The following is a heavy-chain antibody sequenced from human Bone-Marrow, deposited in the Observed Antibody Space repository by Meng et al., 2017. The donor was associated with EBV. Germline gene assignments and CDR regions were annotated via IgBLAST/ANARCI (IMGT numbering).Heavy chain of an antibody. D-gene: IGHD5-18*01. Sequence: RLQLRESGQGLVKPSQTLSLTCTVSGGSSSGNNYYWGWIRQPPGKGLEWIGSIHYTGSTYYYPSLKSRVTISGDTSKRQFSLKLSSVTAADTAVYYCARADVDTSMVNPKLSFDYWGQGTLVTVSS. CDR3: ARADVDTSMVNPKLSFDY. CDR1: GGSSSGNNYY. J-gene: IGHJ4*02. V-gene: IGHV4-39*06. CDR2: IHYTGST.